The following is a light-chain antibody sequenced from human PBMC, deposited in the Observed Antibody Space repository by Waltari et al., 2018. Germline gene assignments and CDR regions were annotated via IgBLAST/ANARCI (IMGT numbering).Light chain of an antibody. CDR3: SSYSYSSGTLVI. V-gene: IGLV2-14*01. Sequence: QSALTQPASVSGSPGQSITISCTGTSSDIGGYNYVSWNQQHPGKAPELIIFEVTNRPSGVSHRFSGSKSANTASLTISALQADDEADYYCSSYSYSSGTLVIFGGGTRLTVL. CDR1: SSDIGGYNY. CDR2: EVT. J-gene: IGLJ2*01.